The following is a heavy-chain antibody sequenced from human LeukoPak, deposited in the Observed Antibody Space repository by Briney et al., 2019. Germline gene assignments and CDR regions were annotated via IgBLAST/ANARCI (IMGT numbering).Heavy chain of an antibody. CDR3: ARDSNVKMATILPDY. CDR2: IIPILGIA. V-gene: IGHV1-69*04. D-gene: IGHD5-24*01. J-gene: IGHJ4*02. Sequence: GASVKVSCKASGGTFSSYTISWVRQAPGQGLEWMGRIIPILGIANYAQKFQGRVTITADKSTSTAYMELSSLRSEDTAVYYCARDSNVKMATILPDYWGQGTLVTVSS. CDR1: GGTFSSYT.